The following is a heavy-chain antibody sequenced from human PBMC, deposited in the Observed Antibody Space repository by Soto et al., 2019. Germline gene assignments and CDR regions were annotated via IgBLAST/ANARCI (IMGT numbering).Heavy chain of an antibody. CDR3: ARDVDDWVDP. V-gene: IGHV3-33*01. D-gene: IGHD5-12*01. CDR1: GFTFSSYG. Sequence: QVQLVESGGGVVQPGRSLRLSCAASGFTFSSYGMHWVRQAPGKGLEWVAVIWYDGSNKYYADSVKGRFTISRDNSKNTLYMQMNSLRAEDTAVYYCARDVDDWVDPWGQGTLVTVSS. CDR2: IWYDGSNK. J-gene: IGHJ5*02.